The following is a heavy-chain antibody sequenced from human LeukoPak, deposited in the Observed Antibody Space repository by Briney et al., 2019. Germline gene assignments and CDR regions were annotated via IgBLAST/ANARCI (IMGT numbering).Heavy chain of an antibody. V-gene: IGHV3-48*01. CDR3: AREPSSGSVSSWYPLDY. D-gene: IGHD6-13*01. J-gene: IGHJ4*02. Sequence: GGSLRLSCVASGFTFSMHSLNWVRKTPGKGLEWVSYISSGRTEFYADSVKGRFTISRDNAKNSLYLQMNSLRVEDTAVYYCAREPSSGSVSSWYPLDYWGQGTLVTVSS. CDR1: GFTFSMHS. CDR2: ISSGRTE.